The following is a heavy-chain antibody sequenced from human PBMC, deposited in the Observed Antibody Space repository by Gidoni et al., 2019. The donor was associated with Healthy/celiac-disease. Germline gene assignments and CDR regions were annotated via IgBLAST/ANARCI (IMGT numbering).Heavy chain of an antibody. J-gene: IGHJ4*02. Sequence: QVQLVESGGGVVQPGRSLRLSCAASGFTFSSYGMHWVRQAPGKGLEWVAVISYDGSNKYYADSVKGRFTISRDNSKNTLYLQMNSLRAEDTAVYYCANGGGSFDWGQGTLVTVSS. CDR2: ISYDGSNK. CDR1: GFTFSSYG. D-gene: IGHD2-15*01. V-gene: IGHV3-30*18. CDR3: ANGGGSFD.